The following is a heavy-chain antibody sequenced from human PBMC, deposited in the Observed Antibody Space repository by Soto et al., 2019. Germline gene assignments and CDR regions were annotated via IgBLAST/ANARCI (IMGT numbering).Heavy chain of an antibody. CDR2: IFHSGST. J-gene: IGHJ5*02. D-gene: IGHD1-1*01. V-gene: IGHV4-38-2*01. CDR3: VRDGTKTLRDWFDP. Sequence: PSETLSLTCAVSGYSVSSGYYWGWIRQPAEKGLEWLGSIFHSGSTYNNPALKSRVTMSVDTSKKQFSLKLRSVTAADTAVYYCVRDGTKTLRDWFDPWGQGISVTVSS. CDR1: GYSVSSGYY.